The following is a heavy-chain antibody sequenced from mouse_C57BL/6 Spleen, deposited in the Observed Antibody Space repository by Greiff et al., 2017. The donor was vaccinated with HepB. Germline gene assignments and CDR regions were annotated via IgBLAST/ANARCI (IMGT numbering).Heavy chain of an antibody. CDR1: GYTFTSYW. V-gene: IGHV1-72*01. D-gene: IGHD2-4*01. CDR2: IDPNSGGT. Sequence: QVQLQQPGAELVKPGASVKLSCKASGYTFTSYWMHWVKQRPGRGLEWIGRIDPNSGGTKYNEKFKSKATLTVDKPSSTAYMQLSSLTSEDSAVYYCARSSSIYYDYSYAMDYWGQGTSVTVSS. CDR3: ARSSSIYYDYSYAMDY. J-gene: IGHJ4*01.